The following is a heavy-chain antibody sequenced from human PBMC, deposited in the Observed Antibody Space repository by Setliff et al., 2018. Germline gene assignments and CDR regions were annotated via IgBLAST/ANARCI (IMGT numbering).Heavy chain of an antibody. V-gene: IGHV4-4*07. CDR3: ARDRGSNNSPEDFDY. Sequence: ASETLSLTCTVSRGSINSHYWSWIRQPAGKGLEWIGRIFGSGSTNYNPSLKSRVTMSIGTSKNQFFLKVRSVTAADTAVYYCARDRGSNNSPEDFDYWGLGTLVTVSS. D-gene: IGHD1-1*01. CDR1: RGSINSHY. J-gene: IGHJ4*02. CDR2: IFGSGST.